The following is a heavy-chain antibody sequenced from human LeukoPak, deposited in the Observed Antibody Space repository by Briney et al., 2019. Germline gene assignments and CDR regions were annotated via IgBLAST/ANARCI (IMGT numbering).Heavy chain of an antibody. CDR2: VYYTGST. CDR3: ARQEIGLRSFDP. J-gene: IGHJ5*02. D-gene: IGHD3/OR15-3a*01. Sequence: SETLSLTCAVSGGSISSALYHWGWVRHPPGKNLEWVVSVYYTGSTHNNPSLKSRVTISVDTSKNQFSLNLSSVTAADTAVYYCARQEIGLRSFDPWGQGTLVTVSS. CDR1: GGSISSALYH. V-gene: IGHV4-39*01.